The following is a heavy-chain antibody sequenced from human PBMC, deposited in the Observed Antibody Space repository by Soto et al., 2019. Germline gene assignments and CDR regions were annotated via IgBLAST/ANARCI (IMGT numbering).Heavy chain of an antibody. J-gene: IGHJ4*02. CDR3: AKVSGRWELLAWLDY. CDR1: GFTFSSYG. D-gene: IGHD1-26*01. V-gene: IGHV3-30*18. Sequence: LRLSCAASGFTFSSYGMHWVRQAPGKGLEWVAVISYDGSNKYYADSVKGRFTISRDNSKHTLYLQMNSLRAEDTAVYYCAKVSGRWELLAWLDYWGQGTLVTVSS. CDR2: ISYDGSNK.